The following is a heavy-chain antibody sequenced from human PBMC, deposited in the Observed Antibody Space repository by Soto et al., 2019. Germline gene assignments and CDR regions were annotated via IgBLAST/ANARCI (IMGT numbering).Heavy chain of an antibody. J-gene: IGHJ4*02. CDR2: IYYSGST. Sequence: QVQLQESGPGLVKPSQTLSLTCTVSGGSISSGGYYWSWIRQHPGKGLEWIGYIYYSGSTYYNPSLKSRVTISVDTSKNLFSLKLSSVTAADTAVYYCARVGGEVSWRAYYYDSSGPHHDFDYWGQGTLVTVSS. D-gene: IGHD3-22*01. CDR1: GGSISSGGYY. CDR3: ARVGGEVSWRAYYYDSSGPHHDFDY. V-gene: IGHV4-31*03.